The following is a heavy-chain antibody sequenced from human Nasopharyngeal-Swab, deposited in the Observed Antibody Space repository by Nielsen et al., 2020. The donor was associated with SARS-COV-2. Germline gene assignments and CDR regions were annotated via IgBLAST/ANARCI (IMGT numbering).Heavy chain of an antibody. CDR3: ARGHSSGWYFD. J-gene: IGHJ4*02. V-gene: IGHV4-59*08. D-gene: IGHD6-19*01. CDR1: GGSISSYY. Sequence: SETLSLTCTVSGGSISSYYWSWIRQPPGKGLEWIGYIYYSGSTNYNPSLKSRVTISVDTSKNQFSLKLSSVTAADTAVYYCARGHSSGWYFDWGQGTLVTVSS. CDR2: IYYSGST.